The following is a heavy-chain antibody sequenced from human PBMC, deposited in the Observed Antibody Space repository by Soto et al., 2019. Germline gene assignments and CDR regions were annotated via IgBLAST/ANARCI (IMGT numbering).Heavy chain of an antibody. J-gene: IGHJ4*02. D-gene: IGHD6-19*01. CDR3: AKMTSSGWYDPVFH. CDR1: GFSFSDYY. V-gene: IGHV3-11*01. CDR2: ISGSSSNI. Sequence: QVQLVESGGGLVNPRGSLRLSCVASGFSFSDYYMSWVRQAPGKGLEWISYISGSSSNIYYADSVKGRFTISRDNAENSVFLQMNNLRAEDTARYYCAKMTSSGWYDPVFHWGQGTLVTVSS.